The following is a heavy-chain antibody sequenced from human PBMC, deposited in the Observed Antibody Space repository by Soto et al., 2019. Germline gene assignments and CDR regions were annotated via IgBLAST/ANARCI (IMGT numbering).Heavy chain of an antibody. J-gene: IGHJ4*02. CDR1: GGSISGVY. Sequence: PSETLSLTCTVSGGSISGVYWSWIRQPPGKGLEWIGYIYYSGSTNYNPSLKSRVTISVDTSKNQFSLKLSSVTAADTAVYYCAKVKGPFDYWGQGTMVTVSS. V-gene: IGHV4-59*01. CDR2: IYYSGST. CDR3: AKVKGPFDY.